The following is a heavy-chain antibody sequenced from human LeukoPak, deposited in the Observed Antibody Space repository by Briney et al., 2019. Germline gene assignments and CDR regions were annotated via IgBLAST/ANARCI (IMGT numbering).Heavy chain of an antibody. CDR1: GFTFSDYY. V-gene: IGHV3-11*06. J-gene: IGHJ4*02. CDR3: ARGLGYSPDY. D-gene: IGHD6-13*01. Sequence: GGSLRLSCAASGFTFSDYYMSWIRQAPGKGLEWVSYISSRSSFTSYADSVKGRFTISRDNAKNSLYLQMNSLRAEDTAVYYCARGLGYSPDYWGQGTLVTVSS. CDR2: ISSRSSFT.